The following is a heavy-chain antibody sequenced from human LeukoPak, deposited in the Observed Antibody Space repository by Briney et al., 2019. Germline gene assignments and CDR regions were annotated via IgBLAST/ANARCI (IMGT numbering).Heavy chain of an antibody. CDR3: ASSSIAAAGTVGFDP. CDR2: INSDGSST. J-gene: IGHJ5*02. D-gene: IGHD6-13*01. CDR1: GFTFSSYW. Sequence: GGSLRLSCAASGFTFSSYWMHWVRQAPGEGLVWVSRINSDGSSTSYADSVKGRFTISRDNAKNTLYLQMNSLRAEDTAVYYCASSSIAAAGTVGFDPWGQGTLVTVSS. V-gene: IGHV3-74*01.